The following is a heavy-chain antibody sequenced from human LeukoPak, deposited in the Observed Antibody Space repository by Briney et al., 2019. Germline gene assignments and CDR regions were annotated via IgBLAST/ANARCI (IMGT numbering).Heavy chain of an antibody. V-gene: IGHV3-23*01. CDR2: ISGSGEST. J-gene: IGHJ4*02. D-gene: IGHD5-24*01. CDR1: GFTFRNYG. Sequence: GGSLRLSCAASGFTFRNYGMSWVRQAPLKGLEWVSAISGSGESTYYADSVKGRFTISRDNSKNTLYLQMNSLRAEDTAVYYCAKSPLQLYTFDYWGQGTLVTVSS. CDR3: AKSPLQLYTFDY.